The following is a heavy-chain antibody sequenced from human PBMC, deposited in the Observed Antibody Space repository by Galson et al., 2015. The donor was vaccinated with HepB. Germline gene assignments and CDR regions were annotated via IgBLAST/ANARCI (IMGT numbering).Heavy chain of an antibody. CDR2: LYYSGSS. CDR3: ARLATIESGYFYGMDV. V-gene: IGHV4-59*01. D-gene: IGHD5-24*01. CDR1: SGSISGYS. J-gene: IGHJ6*02. Sequence: TLSLTCTVSSGSISGYSWSWIRQPPGKGLEWLGCLYYSGSSKYVPSFKSRVTISLDMSKNQFSLKLSSVTAADTAVYYCARLATIESGYFYGMDVWGQGTTVTVSS.